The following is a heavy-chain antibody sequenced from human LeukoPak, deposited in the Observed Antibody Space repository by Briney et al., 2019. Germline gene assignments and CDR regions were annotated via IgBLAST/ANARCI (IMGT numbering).Heavy chain of an antibody. CDR2: IYPGDSNT. D-gene: IGHD4-23*01. J-gene: IGHJ4*02. CDR1: GYRFTNYW. Sequence: GESLKISCKGSGYRFTNYWIGWVRQMPGKGLEWMGIIYPGDSNTRYSPSFQGQVTISADKSINTAYVQWSSLKASDTAMYYCAKGGKSGSLDSWGPGTLVTVSS. CDR3: AKGGKSGSLDS. V-gene: IGHV5-51*01.